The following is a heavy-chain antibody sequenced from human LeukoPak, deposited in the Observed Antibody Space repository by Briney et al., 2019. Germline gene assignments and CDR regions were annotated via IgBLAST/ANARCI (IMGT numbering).Heavy chain of an antibody. Sequence: SETLSLTCTVSGGSISSYYWSWIRQPPGKGLEWIGYIYYSGSTNYNPSLKSRVTISVDTSKNQFSLKPSSVTAADTAMYYCARHENGGNSVLDWFDPWGQGTLVTVSS. D-gene: IGHD4-23*01. CDR3: ARHENGGNSVLDWFDP. CDR1: GGSISSYY. J-gene: IGHJ5*02. V-gene: IGHV4-59*08. CDR2: IYYSGST.